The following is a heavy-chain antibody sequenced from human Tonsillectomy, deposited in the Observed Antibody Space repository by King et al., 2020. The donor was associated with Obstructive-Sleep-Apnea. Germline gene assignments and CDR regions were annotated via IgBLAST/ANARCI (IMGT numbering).Heavy chain of an antibody. J-gene: IGHJ2*01. CDR2: IYYSGSM. V-gene: IGHV4-30-4*07. Sequence: QLQESGPGLVKPSQTLSLTCAVSGGSIVSGGYSWRWIRQPPGKGLEWIAYIYYSGSMYYNPSLKSRVTISVDTSKNQFSLKLSSVTAADTAVYYCARATGDSWYFDLWGRGTLVTVSS. D-gene: IGHD7-27*01. CDR1: GGSIVSGGYS. CDR3: ARATGDSWYFDL.